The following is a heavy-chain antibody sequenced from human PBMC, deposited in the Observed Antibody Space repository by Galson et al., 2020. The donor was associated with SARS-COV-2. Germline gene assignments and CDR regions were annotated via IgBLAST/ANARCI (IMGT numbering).Heavy chain of an antibody. Sequence: SEPLSLTCTVLGGSISSYYWSWIRQPPGKGLEWIGYIYYSGRTNYTPTLKSRVTISVDTSTNQFSLKLSSVTAADTAVYYCARGGGRAEYCRGGSCSYAFDIWGQGTMVTVSS. V-gene: IGHV4-59*13. CDR2: IYYSGRT. CDR1: GGSISSYY. D-gene: IGHD2-15*01. CDR3: ARGGGRAEYCRGGSCSYAFDI. J-gene: IGHJ3*02.